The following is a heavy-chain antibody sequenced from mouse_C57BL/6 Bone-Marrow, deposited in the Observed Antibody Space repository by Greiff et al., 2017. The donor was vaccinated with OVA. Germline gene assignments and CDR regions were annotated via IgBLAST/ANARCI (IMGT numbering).Heavy chain of an antibody. CDR3: ARGGTSPFAY. CDR2: INPSTGGT. V-gene: IGHV1-42*01. Sequence: EVQLQQSGPELVKPGASVKISCKASGYSFTGYYMNWVKQSPEKSLEWIGEINPSTGGTTYNQKFKAKATLTVDKSSSTAYMQLTSLTSEDSAVYDCARGGTSPFAYWGQGTLVTVSA. D-gene: IGHD4-1*01. CDR1: GYSFTGYY. J-gene: IGHJ3*01.